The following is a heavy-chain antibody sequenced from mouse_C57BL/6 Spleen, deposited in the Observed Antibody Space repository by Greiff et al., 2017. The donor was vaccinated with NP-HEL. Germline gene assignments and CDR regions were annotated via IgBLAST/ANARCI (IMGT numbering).Heavy chain of an antibody. D-gene: IGHD1-1*01. Sequence: QVHVKQSGAELARPGASVKMSCKASGYTFTSYTMHWVKQRPGQGLEWIGYINPSSGYTKYNQKFKDKATLTADKSSSTAYMQLSSLTSEDSAVYYCAREAYYYGSSYGYFDVWGTGTTVTVSS. CDR2: INPSSGYT. V-gene: IGHV1-4*01. CDR1: GYTFTSYT. CDR3: AREAYYYGSSYGYFDV. J-gene: IGHJ1*03.